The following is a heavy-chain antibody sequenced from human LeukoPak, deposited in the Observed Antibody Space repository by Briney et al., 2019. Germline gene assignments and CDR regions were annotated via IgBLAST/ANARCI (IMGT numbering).Heavy chain of an antibody. CDR3: VRVRGRARVGYFDY. Sequence: GGSLRLSCAASGFTLSSYWMHWVRQVPGTGLVWVSRINSDGSDTSYADSVKGRFTISRDNAKNTLYLQMNSLRVEDTAMYYCVRVRGRARVGYFDYWGQGNLVTVSS. D-gene: IGHD1-26*01. V-gene: IGHV3-74*01. CDR1: GFTLSSYW. J-gene: IGHJ4*02. CDR2: INSDGSDT.